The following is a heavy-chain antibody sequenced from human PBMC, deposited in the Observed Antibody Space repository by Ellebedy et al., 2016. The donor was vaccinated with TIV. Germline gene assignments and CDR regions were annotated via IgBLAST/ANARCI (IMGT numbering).Heavy chain of an antibody. J-gene: IGHJ6*03. CDR2: VFYSGST. V-gene: IGHV4-4*07. Sequence: SETLSLTXTVSGDSLNTYYWNWIPQPAGKGLEWIGRVFYSGSTNYNPSLKSRVTMSIDTSKNQFSLRLTSLTAADTAVYFCARGWDDLVVVPGAPNYFYYYMDVWGKGTTVTVSS. CDR3: ARGWDDLVVVPGAPNYFYYYMDV. CDR1: GDSLNTYY. D-gene: IGHD2-21*01.